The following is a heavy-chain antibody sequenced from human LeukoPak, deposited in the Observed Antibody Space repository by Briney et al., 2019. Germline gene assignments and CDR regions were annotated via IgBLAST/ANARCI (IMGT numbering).Heavy chain of an antibody. CDR2: ITSSSSYM. V-gene: IGHV3-21*01. D-gene: IGHD5/OR15-5a*01. CDR1: GFTFSSYS. J-gene: IGHJ4*02. CDR3: ARDKVSGPTLLDF. Sequence: PGGSLRLSCAASGFTFSSYSMNWVRQAPGKGLEWVSSITSSSSYMYYADSVKGRFTISRDNAKNSLYLQMNTLRAEDTAVYYCARDKVSGPTLLDFWGQGTLVTVSS.